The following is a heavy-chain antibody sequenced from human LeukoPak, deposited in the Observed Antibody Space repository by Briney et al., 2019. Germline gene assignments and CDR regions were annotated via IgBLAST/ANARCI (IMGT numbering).Heavy chain of an antibody. CDR3: VRGGYGETSVTW. J-gene: IGHJ4*02. V-gene: IGHV3-74*01. D-gene: IGHD4-17*01. Sequence: GRSLRLSCAASGFTFSSYGMHWVRQAPGKGLVGVSRINSDGSDTRYADSVKGRFTISRDNAKNTVYLQMNSLRADDTAVYYCVRGGYGETSVTWWGQGTLVTVSS. CDR1: GFTFSSYG. CDR2: INSDGSDT.